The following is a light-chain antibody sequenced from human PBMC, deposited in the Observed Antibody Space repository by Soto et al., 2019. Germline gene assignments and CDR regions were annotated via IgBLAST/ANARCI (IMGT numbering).Light chain of an antibody. J-gene: IGLJ1*01. CDR2: EVS. CDR3: CSYAGSSTYV. V-gene: IGLV2-23*02. CDR1: SSDVGSYNL. Sequence: QSVLTKPASGSGAPGRSLTISCNRTSSDVGSYNLVSWYQQHPGKAPKLMIYEVSKRPSGVSNRFSGSKSGNTASLTISGLQAEDEADYYCCSYAGSSTYVFGTGTKVTVL.